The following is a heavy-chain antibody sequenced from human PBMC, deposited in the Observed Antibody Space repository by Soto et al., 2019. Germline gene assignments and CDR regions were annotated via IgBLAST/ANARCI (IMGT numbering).Heavy chain of an antibody. CDR1: GFTFSTYA. V-gene: IGHV3-23*01. CDR2: ISGSGGST. CDR3: AKNWDTTSSSSSH. J-gene: IGHJ4*02. D-gene: IGHD6-6*01. Sequence: EVQLLESGGGLVQPGGSLRLSCAASGFTFSTYAMSWVRQAPGKGLEWVSAISGSGGSTYYADSVKGLFTISRDKSKKTLYLQMNSLRAEDTAVYYCAKNWDTTSSSSSHWGQGTLVTVSS.